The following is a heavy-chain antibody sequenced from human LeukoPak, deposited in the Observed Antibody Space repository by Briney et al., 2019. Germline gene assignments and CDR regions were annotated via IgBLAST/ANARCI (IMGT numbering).Heavy chain of an antibody. J-gene: IGHJ5*02. CDR1: GLSVRGSY. CDR3: ARGRAMAVAGVWVGRWFDP. D-gene: IGHD6-19*01. Sequence: GGSLRLSCVASGLSVRGSYMSWVRQAPGKGLEWVSVIYSGDRTYYADSVKGRFTISRDNAEKTLHLQMNSLSAEDTAVYYCARGRAMAVAGVWVGRWFDPWGQGTLVTVSS. V-gene: IGHV3-53*01. CDR2: IYSGDRT.